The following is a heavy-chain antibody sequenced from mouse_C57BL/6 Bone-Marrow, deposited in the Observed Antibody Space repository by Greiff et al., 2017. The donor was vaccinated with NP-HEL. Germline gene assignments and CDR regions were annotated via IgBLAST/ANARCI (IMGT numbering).Heavy chain of an antibody. CDR1: GYTFTSYW. D-gene: IGHD4-1*01. Sequence: QVHVKQPGAELVKPGASVKLSCKASGYTFTSYWMHWVKQRPGQGLEWIGMIHPNSGSTNYNEKFKSKATLTVDKSSSTAYMQLSSLTSADSAVYYCARVGRLAYWGQGTTLTVSA. J-gene: IGHJ2*01. CDR3: ARVGRLAY. CDR2: IHPNSGST. V-gene: IGHV1-64*01.